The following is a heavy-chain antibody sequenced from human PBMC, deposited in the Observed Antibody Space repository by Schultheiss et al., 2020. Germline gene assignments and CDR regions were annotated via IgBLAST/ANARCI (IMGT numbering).Heavy chain of an antibody. CDR2: IRSKANSYAT. J-gene: IGHJ4*02. D-gene: IGHD6-6*01. Sequence: GESLKISCAASGFTFSGSAMHWVRQASGKGLEWVGRIRSKANSYATAYAASVKGRFTISRDDSKNTAYLQMNSLRPEDAAVYYCATGSSVANFDHWGQGTLVTVSS. V-gene: IGHV3-73*01. CDR3: ATGSSVANFDH. CDR1: GFTFSGSA.